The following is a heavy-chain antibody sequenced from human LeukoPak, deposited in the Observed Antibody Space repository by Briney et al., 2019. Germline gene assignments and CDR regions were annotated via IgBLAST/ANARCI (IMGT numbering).Heavy chain of an antibody. CDR1: GGSFSSYY. D-gene: IGHD5-18*01. CDR2: IYYSGST. Sequence: SETLSLTCAVYGGSFSSYYWGWIRQPPGKGLEWIGSIYYSGSTYHNSSLKSRVTISVDTSKNQFSLKLSPVTAADTAVYYCARVLLYSYGYIDYWGQGTLVTVSS. V-gene: IGHV4-39*07. J-gene: IGHJ4*02. CDR3: ARVLLYSYGYIDY.